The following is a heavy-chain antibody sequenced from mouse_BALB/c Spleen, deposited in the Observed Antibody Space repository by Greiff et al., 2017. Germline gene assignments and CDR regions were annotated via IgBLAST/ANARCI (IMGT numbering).Heavy chain of an antibody. CDR1: GFSLTSYG. J-gene: IGHJ4*01. CDR3: AKNGITGTGAMDY. CDR2: IWRGGST. D-gene: IGHD4-1*01. Sequence: QVQLKQSGPSLVQPSQSLSITCTVSGFSLTSYGVHWVRQSPGKGLEWLGVIWRGGSTDYNAAFMSRLSITKDNSKSQVFFKMNSLQADDTAIYYCAKNGITGTGAMDYWGQGTSVTVSS. V-gene: IGHV2-5-1*01.